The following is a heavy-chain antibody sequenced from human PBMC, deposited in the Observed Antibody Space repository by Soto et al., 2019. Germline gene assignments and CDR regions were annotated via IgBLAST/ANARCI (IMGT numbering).Heavy chain of an antibody. CDR2: FDPEDGET. D-gene: IGHD5-12*01. V-gene: IGHV1-24*01. CDR1: GYTLTELS. J-gene: IGHJ3*02. Sequence: ASVKVSCKVSGYTLTELSMHWVRQAPGKGLEWMGGFDPEDGETIYAQKFQGRVTMTEDTSTDTAYMELSSLGSEDTAVYYCATRIGLRLSRDAFDIWGQGTMVTVSS. CDR3: ATRIGLRLSRDAFDI.